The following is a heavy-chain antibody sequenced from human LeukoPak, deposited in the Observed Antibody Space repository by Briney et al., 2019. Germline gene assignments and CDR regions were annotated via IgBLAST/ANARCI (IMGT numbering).Heavy chain of an antibody. CDR2: IDPSGGST. V-gene: IGHV1-46*01. CDR1: GYTFTSYY. D-gene: IGHD4-11*01. J-gene: IGHJ4*02. CDR3: AREGPMTTVDY. Sequence: ASVKVSCKASGYTFTSYYMHWVRQAPGQGLEWMGIIDPSGGSTSYAQKFQGRVTMTRDTSTSTVYMELSSLRSEDTAVYYCAREGPMTTVDYWGQGTLVTVSS.